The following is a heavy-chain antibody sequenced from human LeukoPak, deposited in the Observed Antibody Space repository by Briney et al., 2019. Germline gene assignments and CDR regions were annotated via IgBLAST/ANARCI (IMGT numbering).Heavy chain of an antibody. CDR1: GFTFRSYW. J-gene: IGHJ4*02. V-gene: IGHV3-7*01. CDR2: IKQDGSEK. Sequence: GGSLRLSCAASGFTFRSYWMSWVRQAPGKGLEWVANIKQDGSEKYYVDSVKGRFTISRDNAKNSLYLQMNSLRAEDTAVYYCARVQSAPVVLRFLEWSNYYFDYWGQGTLVTVSS. D-gene: IGHD3-3*01. CDR3: ARVQSAPVVLRFLEWSNYYFDY.